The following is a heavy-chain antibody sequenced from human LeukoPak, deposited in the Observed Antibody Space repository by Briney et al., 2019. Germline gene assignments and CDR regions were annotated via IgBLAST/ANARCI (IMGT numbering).Heavy chain of an antibody. CDR1: GGSFSGYY. CDR2: INHSGST. J-gene: IGHJ4*02. D-gene: IGHD1-1*01. CDR3: ARSSLNTWTY. V-gene: IGHV4-34*01. Sequence: SETLPLTCAVYGGSFSGYYWSWIRQPPGKGLEWIGEINHSGSTNYNPSLKSRVTISVDTSKNQFSLKLSSVTAADTAVYYCARSSLNTWTYWGQGTLVTVSS.